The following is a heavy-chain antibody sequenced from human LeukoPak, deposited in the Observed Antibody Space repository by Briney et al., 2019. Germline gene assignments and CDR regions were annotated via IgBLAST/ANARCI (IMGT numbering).Heavy chain of an antibody. CDR2: INHSGST. Sequence: SETLSLTCAVYGGSFSGYYWSWIRQPPGKGLEWIGEINHSGSTNYNPSLKSRVTISVDTSKNQSSLKLSSVTAADTAVYYCARAGLEMATIFGYWGQGTLVTVSS. V-gene: IGHV4-34*01. D-gene: IGHD5-24*01. J-gene: IGHJ4*02. CDR3: ARAGLEMATIFGY. CDR1: GGSFSGYY.